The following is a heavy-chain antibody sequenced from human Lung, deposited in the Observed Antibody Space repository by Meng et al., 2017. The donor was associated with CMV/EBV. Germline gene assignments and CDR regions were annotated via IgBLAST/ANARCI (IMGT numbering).Heavy chain of an antibody. Sequence: LSCTVSGGSISSSNYYWGWSRQPPGNGLEWIGRMLSTGSTYYNPSLKSRVTISLDTSKTLFSLKLNSVTAADTAVYFCARDHKFRVGIVVVPAFDIWGKGTMVTVSS. CDR3: ARDHKFRVGIVVVPAFDI. J-gene: IGHJ3*02. D-gene: IGHD2-2*01. V-gene: IGHV4-39*07. CDR1: GGSISSSNYY. CDR2: MLSTGST.